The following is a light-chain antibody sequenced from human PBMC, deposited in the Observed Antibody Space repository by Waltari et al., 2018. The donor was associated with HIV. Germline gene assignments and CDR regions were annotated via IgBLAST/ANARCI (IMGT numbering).Light chain of an antibody. CDR3: CSYAGRYSCRV. J-gene: IGLJ7*02. Sequence: QSALTQPRSVSGSPGQSVTMSCSGTSSDVGGYNYVSWYQQHPGKAPKLMIYDVNRRPAGVPVRFSVSKSGNTASLTISGLQAEDEADYDSCSYAGRYSCRVLGGGTRLTAL. V-gene: IGLV2-11*01. CDR2: DVN. CDR1: SSDVGGYNY.